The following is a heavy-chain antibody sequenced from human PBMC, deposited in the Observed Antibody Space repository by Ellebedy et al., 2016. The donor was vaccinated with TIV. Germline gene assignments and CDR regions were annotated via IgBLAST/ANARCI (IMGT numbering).Heavy chain of an antibody. CDR1: GGTFSSYA. V-gene: IGHV1-69*13. CDR3: ARAQGSYYNYYYYYGMDV. D-gene: IGHD3-10*01. J-gene: IGHJ6*02. CDR2: IIPIFGTA. Sequence: ASVKVSXXASGGTFSSYAISWVRQAPGQGLEWMGGIIPIFGTANYAQKFQGRVTITADESTSTAYMELSSLRSEDTAVYYCARAQGSYYNYYYYYGMDVWGQGTTVTVSS.